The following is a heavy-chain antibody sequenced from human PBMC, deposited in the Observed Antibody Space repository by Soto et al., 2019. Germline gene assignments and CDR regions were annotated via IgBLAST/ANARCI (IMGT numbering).Heavy chain of an antibody. Sequence: ASVKVDCKAAGYRFIDFFIHCVKQATGQGLEWMGWIDPYTGETNYAQKFQGRVIMTSAAAISTASMELNTLTSDDTAVYYCTRPLRATAGTTLYYWGQGSLVTVSS. CDR3: TRPLRATAGTTLYY. D-gene: IGHD1-1*01. V-gene: IGHV1-2*02. J-gene: IGHJ4*01. CDR1: GYRFIDFF. CDR2: IDPYTGET.